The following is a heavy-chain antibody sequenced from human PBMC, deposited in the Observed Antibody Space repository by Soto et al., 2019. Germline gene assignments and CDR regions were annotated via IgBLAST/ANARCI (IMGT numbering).Heavy chain of an antibody. CDR1: GFSLSTSGVG. V-gene: IGHV2-5*02. J-gene: IGHJ4*02. D-gene: IGHD4-17*01. CDR3: AHRQRTVYFEY. Sequence: QITLKESGPTLVKPTQTLTLTCTFSGFSLSTSGVGVGWIRQPPGKALEWLALTYWDDDKRYSPSLKSRLTITKDTSKNQVVLTLTNMDPVDTATYYCAHRQRTVYFEYWGQGTLVTVSS. CDR2: TYWDDDK.